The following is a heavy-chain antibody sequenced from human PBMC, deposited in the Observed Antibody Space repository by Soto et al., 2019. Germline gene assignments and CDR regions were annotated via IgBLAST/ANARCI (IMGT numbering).Heavy chain of an antibody. V-gene: IGHV3-23*01. Sequence: GGSLRLSCAASGFAFSSYAMTWVRQAPGKGLEWVSSVSDTGVQIYYADSVKGRFTISRDNSKNTLYLQMDSLRVEDTAVYYCAKGMAPRLSNFFDPWGQGTLVTVSS. J-gene: IGHJ5*02. D-gene: IGHD6-6*01. CDR3: AKGMAPRLSNFFDP. CDR1: GFAFSSYA. CDR2: VSDTGVQI.